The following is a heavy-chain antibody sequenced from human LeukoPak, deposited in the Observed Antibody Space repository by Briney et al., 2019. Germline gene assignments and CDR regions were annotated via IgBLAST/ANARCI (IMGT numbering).Heavy chain of an antibody. V-gene: IGHV4-34*01. CDR2: INHSGRT. D-gene: IGHD3-3*01. CDR3: ARGTIVVVPAATYYDFWSGYSWFDP. CDR1: GGSFSGYY. Sequence: KPSETLSLTXAVYGGSFSGYYWSWIRQPPGKGVEWIGEINHSGRTNYNPSLKSRVTISVDTSKNQFSLKLSSVTAADTAVYYCARGTIVVVPAATYYDFWSGYSWFDPWGQGTLVTVSS. J-gene: IGHJ5*02.